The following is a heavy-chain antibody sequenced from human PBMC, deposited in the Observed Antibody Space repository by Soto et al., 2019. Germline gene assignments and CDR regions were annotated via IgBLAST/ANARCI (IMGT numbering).Heavy chain of an antibody. V-gene: IGHV3-23*01. CDR3: AKAGPNSHGRNYFDR. CDR2: ISDTGGNT. J-gene: IGHJ4*02. D-gene: IGHD1-26*01. CDR1: GFTFSSYA. Sequence: GGSLRLSCAASGFTFSSYATSWVRQAPGKGLEWISSISDTGGNTYYADSMKGRFTISRDNSKNTLYLQMNSLRAEDTAVYYCAKAGPNSHGRNYFDRWGQGTLVTVSS.